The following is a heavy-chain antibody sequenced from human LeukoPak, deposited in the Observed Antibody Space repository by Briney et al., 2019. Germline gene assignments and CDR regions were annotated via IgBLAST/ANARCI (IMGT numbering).Heavy chain of an antibody. CDR3: AREDCTGGSCYTGR. J-gene: IGHJ4*02. V-gene: IGHV3-7*01. D-gene: IGHD2-15*01. CDR1: GFTFSSYW. Sequence: GGSLRLSCAASGFTFSSYWMSWVRQAPWKGLEWVANIKQDGSEKYYVDSVKGRFTISRDNAKNSLYLQMNSLRAEDTAVYYCAREDCTGGSCYTGRWGQGTLVTVSS. CDR2: IKQDGSEK.